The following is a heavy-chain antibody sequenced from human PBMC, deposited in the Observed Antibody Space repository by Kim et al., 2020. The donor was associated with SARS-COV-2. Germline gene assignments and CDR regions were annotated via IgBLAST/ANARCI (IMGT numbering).Heavy chain of an antibody. V-gene: IGHV3-74*03. Sequence: GGSLRLSCAASGFSFRSFWMLWVRQVPGKGLVWVSRINSDGSSTTYADSVKGRFTISRDNAKNTLYLQMNSLRVEDTAVYYCAREATCGGDCYEAYYSDYWGQGTLVTVSS. CDR1: GFSFRSFW. J-gene: IGHJ4*02. CDR3: AREATCGGDCYEAYYSDY. D-gene: IGHD2-21*02. CDR2: INSDGSST.